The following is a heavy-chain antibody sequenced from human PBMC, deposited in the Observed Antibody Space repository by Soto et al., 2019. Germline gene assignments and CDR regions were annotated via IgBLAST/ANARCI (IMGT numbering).Heavy chain of an antibody. CDR3: ARQGEYCSSTSCYLVFDP. D-gene: IGHD2-2*01. V-gene: IGHV4-59*08. CDR2: IYYSGST. J-gene: IGHJ5*02. CDR1: GGSISSYY. Sequence: SETLSLTCTVSGGSISSYYWSWIRQPPGKGLEWIGYIYYSGSTNYNPSLKSRVTISVDTSKNQFSLKLSSVTAADTAVYYCARQGEYCSSTSCYLVFDPWGQGTLVTVSS.